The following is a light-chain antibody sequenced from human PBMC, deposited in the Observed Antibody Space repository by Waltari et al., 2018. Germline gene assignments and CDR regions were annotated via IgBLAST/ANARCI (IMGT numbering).Light chain of an antibody. V-gene: IGKV2-28*01. CDR3: MQALQTPH. CDR1: QSLLHSNGYNY. Sequence: DIVMTQSPLSLPVTPGEPASISCRSSQSLLHSNGYNYLDWYLQKPGQSPQLLIYLGSNRASGVPDRFSGSGSGTDFTLKISRVEAEDVGVYHCMQALQTPHFGQGTRLEIK. CDR2: LGS. J-gene: IGKJ5*01.